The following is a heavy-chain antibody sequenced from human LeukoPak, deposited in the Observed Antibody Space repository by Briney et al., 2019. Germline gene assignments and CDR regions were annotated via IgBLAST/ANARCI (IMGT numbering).Heavy chain of an antibody. CDR3: AKKDGTGRQLRFLENYYYYMDV. V-gene: IGHV3-30*02. Sequence: GGSLRLSCAAFEFTFSTYAMHWVRQAPGKGLEWVAFIRYDGSNKYYADSVKGRFTISRDNSKNTLYLQMNSLRAEDTAVYYCAKKDGTGRQLRFLENYYYYMDVWGKGTTVTVSS. D-gene: IGHD3-3*01. CDR2: IRYDGSNK. J-gene: IGHJ6*03. CDR1: EFTFSTYA.